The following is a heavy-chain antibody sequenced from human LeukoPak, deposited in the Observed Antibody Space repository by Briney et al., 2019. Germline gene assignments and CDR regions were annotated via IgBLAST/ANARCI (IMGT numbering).Heavy chain of an antibody. D-gene: IGHD3-10*01. Sequence: SETLSLTCTVSGGSINNYYWNWIRQPPGKGLEWIGYIYYTGNTNYNPSLKSRVTMSLDTSKNQFSLKLTSVTAADTAVYYCARGTMVRGVIISGRWFDPWGQGTLVTVSS. V-gene: IGHV4-59*12. CDR2: IYYTGNT. J-gene: IGHJ5*02. CDR1: GGSINNYY. CDR3: ARGTMVRGVIISGRWFDP.